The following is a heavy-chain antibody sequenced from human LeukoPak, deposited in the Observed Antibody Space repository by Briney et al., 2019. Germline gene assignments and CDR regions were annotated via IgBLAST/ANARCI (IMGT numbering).Heavy chain of an antibody. V-gene: IGHV3-21*01. Sequence: GESLRLSCAASGFTFSSYMMTWVRQAPGKGLEWVSSINGESTFKVYADSVKGRFTISRDNAKNSLYLQMDSLRAEDTAVYYCAKYQTGTWTSYDSSDIWGQGTLVTVSS. CDR2: INGESTFK. CDR3: AKYQTGTWTSYDSSDI. CDR1: GFTFSSYM. D-gene: IGHD1-7*01. J-gene: IGHJ3*02.